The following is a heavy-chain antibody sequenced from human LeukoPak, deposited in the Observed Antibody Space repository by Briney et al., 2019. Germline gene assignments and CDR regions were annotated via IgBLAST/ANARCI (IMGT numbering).Heavy chain of an antibody. J-gene: IGHJ6*03. D-gene: IGHD6-19*01. CDR2: IYYSGST. CDR3: ARQLRQWLAVYYYYYMDV. V-gene: IGHV4-39*01. CDR1: GGSISSNNYY. Sequence: SETLSLTCTVSGGSISSNNYYWAWLRQPPGTGLEWIGSIYYSGSTYYNPSLKSRVTIYVHTSKNQFSLKLSSVTAADTAVYYCARQLRQWLAVYYYYYMDVWGKGTTVTISS.